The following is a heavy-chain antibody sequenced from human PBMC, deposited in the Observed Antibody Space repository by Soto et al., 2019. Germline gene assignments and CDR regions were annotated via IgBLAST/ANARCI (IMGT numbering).Heavy chain of an antibody. J-gene: IGHJ5*02. CDR2: LSGSGGTT. V-gene: IGHV3-23*01. Sequence: GGSLRLSYAASGFTFSSYAMSWVRQTPGKGLEWVSTLSGSGGTTYYADSVKGQFTISRDNSKNSLYLQMNSLRDDDTAVYYCAREWAGGSGSYYNNLALFDPWGQGTLVTVSS. CDR3: AREWAGGSGSYYNNLALFDP. CDR1: GFTFSSYA. D-gene: IGHD3-10*01.